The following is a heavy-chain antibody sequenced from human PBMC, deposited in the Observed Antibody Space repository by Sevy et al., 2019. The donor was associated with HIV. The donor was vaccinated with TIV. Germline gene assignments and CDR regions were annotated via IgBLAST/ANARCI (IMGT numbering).Heavy chain of an antibody. V-gene: IGHV3-7*01. CDR1: GFSFSAYW. J-gene: IGHJ4*02. Sequence: GGYLRLSCAASGFSFSAYWMNWVRQAPGKGLEWVANIKPDGSDKHYVDSAEGRFTISRDNAKNSLYLQMNSLRVEDTAMYYCAQETFGRFDSWGQGTLVIVSS. D-gene: IGHD1-26*01. CDR3: AQETFGRFDS. CDR2: IKPDGSDK.